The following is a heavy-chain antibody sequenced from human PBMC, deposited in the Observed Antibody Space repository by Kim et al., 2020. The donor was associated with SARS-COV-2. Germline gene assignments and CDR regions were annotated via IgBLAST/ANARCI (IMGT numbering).Heavy chain of an antibody. CDR1: GFTFSNAW. V-gene: IGHV3-15*01. CDR3: TTTRPGRTTGTRGGGY. Sequence: GGSLRLSCAASGFTFSNAWMSWVRQAPGKGLEWVGRIKSKTDGGTTDYAAPVKGRFTISRDDSKNTLYLQMNSLKTEDTAVYYCTTTRPGRTTGTRGGGYWGQGTLVTVSS. CDR2: IKSKTDGGTT. D-gene: IGHD1-1*01. J-gene: IGHJ4*02.